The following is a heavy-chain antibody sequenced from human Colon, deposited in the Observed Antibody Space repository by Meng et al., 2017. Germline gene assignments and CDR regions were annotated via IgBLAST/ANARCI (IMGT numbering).Heavy chain of an antibody. J-gene: IGHJ4*02. CDR3: ARARELWGRPLPSPFDY. D-gene: IGHD7-27*01. CDR2: IYWDDDK. CDR1: GFALSGVT. V-gene: IGHV2-5*02. Sequence: ITVKQSVPTLVKPTQTLTLTCSISGFALSGVTVAWIRQPPGKALECLAVIYWDDDKRYRPSLESRLTITKDTSKNQVVLTMTNVDPVDTATYYCARARELWGRPLPSPFDYWGPGTLVTVSS.